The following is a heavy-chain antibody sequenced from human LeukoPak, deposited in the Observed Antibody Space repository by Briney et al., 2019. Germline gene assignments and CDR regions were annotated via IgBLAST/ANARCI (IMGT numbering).Heavy chain of an antibody. V-gene: IGHV4-59*01. CDR1: GVSINTYY. J-gene: IGHJ2*01. Sequence: SETLSFTSTVSGVSINTYYWGWLRPPPGEGGGWIGFISYSRSTYYNPFHRRLAIISVDSTKKQFSLKLSSVTAADKAVYYCARSASGYSPWQRLGWYFDLWGRGNLVTVSS. CDR2: ISYSRST. D-gene: IGHD3-22*01. CDR3: ARSASGYSPWQRLGWYFDL.